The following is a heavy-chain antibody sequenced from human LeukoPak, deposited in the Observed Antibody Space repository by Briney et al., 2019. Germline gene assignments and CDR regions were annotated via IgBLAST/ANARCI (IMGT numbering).Heavy chain of an antibody. D-gene: IGHD3-22*01. Sequence: GGSLRLSCAASGFTFSSYAMSWVRQAPGKGLEWVSAISGSGGSTYYADSMKGRFTISRDNSKNTLYLQMNSLRAEDTAVYYCAKVVSYDSSGSYFDYWGQGTLVTVSS. V-gene: IGHV3-23*01. J-gene: IGHJ4*02. CDR1: GFTFSSYA. CDR2: ISGSGGST. CDR3: AKVVSYDSSGSYFDY.